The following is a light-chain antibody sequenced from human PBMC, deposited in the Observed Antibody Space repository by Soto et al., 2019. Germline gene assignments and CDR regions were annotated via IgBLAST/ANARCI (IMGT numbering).Light chain of an antibody. V-gene: IGKV1-5*03. J-gene: IGKJ1*01. CDR2: LAS. CDR3: QQYHRYST. CDR1: QNIDNS. Sequence: DIQMTQSPSTVSASVGDRVSFTCRASQNIDNSLAWYQHKPGKAPKVLIYLASSLDSGVPARFSASGSGTEFTLPISSLPPDDFATYYCQQYHRYSTFGQGTRVEMK.